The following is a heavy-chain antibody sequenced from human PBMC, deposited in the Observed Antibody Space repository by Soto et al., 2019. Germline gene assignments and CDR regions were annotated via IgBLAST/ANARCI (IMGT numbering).Heavy chain of an antibody. V-gene: IGHV3-20*04. CDR1: GFIFDDYG. CDR2: INWNGGST. D-gene: IGHD1-26*01. Sequence: GGSLRLSCAASGFIFDDYGMSWVRQAPGKGPEWVSNINWNGGSTGYADSVKGRFTISRDNAKNSLYLQMNSLRAEDTALYYCARGRVVGAILPFDYWGQGTLVTVSS. J-gene: IGHJ4*02. CDR3: ARGRVVGAILPFDY.